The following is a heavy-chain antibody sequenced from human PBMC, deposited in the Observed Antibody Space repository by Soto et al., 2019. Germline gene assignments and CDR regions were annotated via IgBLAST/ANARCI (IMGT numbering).Heavy chain of an antibody. Sequence: GGSLRLSCAASGFIFSSFAMSWVRQTPGKGLEWISVISGSTGSTYSADSVKGRFTISRDNSKNMLYLQMNSLRADDTAVYYWVKRSAPGTWRENWFHP. V-gene: IGHV3-23*01. D-gene: IGHD1-26*01. J-gene: IGHJ5*02. CDR1: GFIFSSFA. CDR2: ISGSTGST. CDR3: VKRSAPGTWRENWFHP.